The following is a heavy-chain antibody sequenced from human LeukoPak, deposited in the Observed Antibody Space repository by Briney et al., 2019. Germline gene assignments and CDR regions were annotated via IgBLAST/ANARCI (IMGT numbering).Heavy chain of an antibody. CDR3: ARDLRVTHSSGWYGWFDP. J-gene: IGHJ5*02. CDR2: IKQDGSEK. Sequence: GGSLRLSCAASGFTLSSYWMIWVREAPGKALEWVANIKQDGSEKYYVDSVKRRFNISRDNTKNSLYLKLSSLSAEDTDVYYCARDLRVTHSSGWYGWFDPWGQGTLVTASS. CDR1: GFTLSSYW. D-gene: IGHD6-19*01. V-gene: IGHV3-7*01.